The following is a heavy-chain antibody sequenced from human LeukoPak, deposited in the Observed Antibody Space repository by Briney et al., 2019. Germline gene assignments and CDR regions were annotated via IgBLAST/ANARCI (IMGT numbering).Heavy chain of an antibody. CDR3: ARDRPAPEAGWFDP. V-gene: IGHV4-59*01. Sequence: PSETLSLTCTVSGGSISSYYWSRIRQPPGKGLEWIGYIYYSGSTNYNPSLKSRVTISVDTSKNQFSLKLGSVTAADTAVYYCARDRPAPEAGWFDPWGQGTLVTVSS. CDR2: IYYSGST. CDR1: GGSISSYY. J-gene: IGHJ5*02.